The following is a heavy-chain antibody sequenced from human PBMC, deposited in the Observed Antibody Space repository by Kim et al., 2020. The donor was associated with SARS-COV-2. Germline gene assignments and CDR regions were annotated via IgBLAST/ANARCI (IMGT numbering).Heavy chain of an antibody. CDR2: IIPIFGTA. J-gene: IGHJ1*01. Sequence: SVKVSCKASGGTFSSYAISWVRQAPGQGLEWMGGIIPIFGTANYAQKFQGRVTITADESTSTAYMELSSLRSEDTAVYYCARSIAVVSWAAYFQHWGQGTLVTVSS. D-gene: IGHD6-19*01. CDR1: GGTFSSYA. CDR3: ARSIAVVSWAAYFQH. V-gene: IGHV1-69*13.